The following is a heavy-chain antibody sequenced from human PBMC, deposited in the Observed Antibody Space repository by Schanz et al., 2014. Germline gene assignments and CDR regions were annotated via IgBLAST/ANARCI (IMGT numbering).Heavy chain of an antibody. CDR3: AKIERNED. Sequence: QVQLVESGGGVVQPGRSLRLSCAASGFTFSSYGMHWVRQAPGKGLEWVAVIWYDGSNKYYADSVKGRFTISRDNSKNTLFLQMNILRAEDTAVYFCAKIERNEDWGQGTLVTVSS. CDR1: GFTFSSYG. D-gene: IGHD1-1*01. V-gene: IGHV3-33*06. J-gene: IGHJ4*02. CDR2: IWYDGSNK.